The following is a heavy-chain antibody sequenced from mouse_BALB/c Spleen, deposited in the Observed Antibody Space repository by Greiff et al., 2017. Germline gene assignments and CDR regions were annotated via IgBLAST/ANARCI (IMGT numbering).Heavy chain of an antibody. J-gene: IGHJ4*01. V-gene: IGHV1-55*01. CDR1: GYNFTSYW. Sequence: QVQLKQPGAELVKPGTSVKLSCKASGYNFTSYWINWVKLRPGQGLEWIGDIYPGSGSTNYNEKFKSKATLTVDTSSSTAYMQLSSLASEDSALYYCARWGDGHWYAMDYWGQGTSVTVSS. CDR2: IYPGSGST. D-gene: IGHD1-1*01. CDR3: ARWGDGHWYAMDY.